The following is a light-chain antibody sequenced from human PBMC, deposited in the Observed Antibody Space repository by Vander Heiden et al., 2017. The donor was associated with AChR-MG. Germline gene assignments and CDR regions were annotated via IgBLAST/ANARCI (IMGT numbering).Light chain of an antibody. CDR2: LAS. V-gene: IGKV4-1*01. CDR1: QSVLFSSNNKNY. J-gene: IGKJ1*01. CDR3: QQDDNTPWT. Sequence: DIVMTQSPDSLAVSLGERATINCKSSQSVLFSSNNKNYLAWYQQKPGQPPKLLIYLASTRESGVPDRFSGSGSGTDFTLTISSLQAEDVAVYYCQQDDNTPWTFGHRTKVEIK.